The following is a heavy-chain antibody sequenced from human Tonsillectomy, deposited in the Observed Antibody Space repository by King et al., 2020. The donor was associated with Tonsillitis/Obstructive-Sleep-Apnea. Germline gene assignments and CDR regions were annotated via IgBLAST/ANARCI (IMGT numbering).Heavy chain of an antibody. Sequence: VQLPQWGAGLLKSSETLSLTCAVYGGSFSGYCWTWIRQPPGKGLEWIGEINHSGSTNYNPPLKSRVTISVDTSKNQFSLKLSSVTAADTAVYYCARGPGRLYYYYYMDVWGKGTTVAVSS. V-gene: IGHV4-34*01. CDR2: INHSGST. J-gene: IGHJ6*03. CDR3: ARGPGRLYYYYYMDV. CDR1: GGSFSGYC. D-gene: IGHD3-10*01.